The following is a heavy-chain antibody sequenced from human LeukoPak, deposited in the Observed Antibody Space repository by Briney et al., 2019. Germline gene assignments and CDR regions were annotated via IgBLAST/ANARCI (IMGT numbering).Heavy chain of an antibody. V-gene: IGHV1-3*01. J-gene: IGHJ3*02. CDR3: ASDAFDI. CDR2: INDGDGDT. Sequence: ASVKVSCKASGNAFITYAMYWVRQAPGQRLKWMGWINDGDGDTRYSQRFQGRVTMTRDTSARTAYMELSSLRSEDTAVYYCASDAFDIWGQGTMVTVSS. CDR1: GNAFITYA.